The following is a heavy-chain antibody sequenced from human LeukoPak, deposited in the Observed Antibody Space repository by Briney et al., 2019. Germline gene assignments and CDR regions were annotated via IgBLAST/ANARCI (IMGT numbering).Heavy chain of an antibody. Sequence: GGSLRLSCAASGFTFSSYEMNWVRQAPGKGLEWVSYISSSGSTIYYADSVKGRFTISRDNADNSLYLQMDSLRADDTAVYYCARVSESYHDYWGQGTLVTVSS. D-gene: IGHD1-26*01. CDR1: GFTFSSYE. CDR2: ISSSGSTI. V-gene: IGHV3-48*03. J-gene: IGHJ4*02. CDR3: ARVSESYHDY.